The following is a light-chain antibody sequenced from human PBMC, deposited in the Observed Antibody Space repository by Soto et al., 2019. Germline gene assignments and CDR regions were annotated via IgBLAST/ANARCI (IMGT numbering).Light chain of an antibody. Sequence: EIVLTQSPGTLSLSPGERATLSCRASQSIRSNYLAWYQQKPGQAPRFLIYGASTRATGIPARFSGSGSGTEFTLTISSLQSEDFAVYYCQQRSNWPPVTFGGGTKVDI. CDR3: QQRSNWPPVT. CDR2: GAS. J-gene: IGKJ4*01. CDR1: QSIRSN. V-gene: IGKV3D-20*02.